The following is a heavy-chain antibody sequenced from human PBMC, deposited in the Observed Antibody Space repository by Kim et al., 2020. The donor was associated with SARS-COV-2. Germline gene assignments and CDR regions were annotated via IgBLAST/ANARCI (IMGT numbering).Heavy chain of an antibody. J-gene: IGHJ4*02. V-gene: IGHV3-48*03. Sequence: GGSLRLSCAASGFTFSLYEMAWVRQAPGKGLEWISYIDDRASKIYYADSVKGRFIISRDNVKSSLSLQMNSLRVEDTAIYYCARDMRGPRLIRRGVVIFGPFDNWGQGALVTVSS. CDR2: IDDRASKI. CDR3: ARDMRGPRLIRRGVVIFGPFDN. CDR1: GFTFSLYE. D-gene: IGHD3-10*01.